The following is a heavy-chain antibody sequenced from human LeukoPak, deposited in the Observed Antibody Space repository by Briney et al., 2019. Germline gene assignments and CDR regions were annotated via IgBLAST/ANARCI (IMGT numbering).Heavy chain of an antibody. D-gene: IGHD3-9*01. V-gene: IGHV1-18*01. J-gene: IGHJ4*02. CDR3: ARTGHYQFDS. Sequence: ASVKVSCKASGYSFTEYDFSWVRQAPGQGLEWLGWVSIYNDNTNYAREFQDRITMTTDISTSTAYMELKSLTSDDTAVYFCARTGHYQFDSWGQGTLVTVSS. CDR1: GYSFTEYD. CDR2: VSIYNDNT.